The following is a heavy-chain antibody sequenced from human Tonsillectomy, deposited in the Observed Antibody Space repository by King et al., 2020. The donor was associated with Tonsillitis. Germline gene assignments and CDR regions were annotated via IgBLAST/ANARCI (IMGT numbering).Heavy chain of an antibody. V-gene: IGHV3-64D*06. D-gene: IGHD4-23*01. CDR3: VKPRPNGRNSRFDY. CDR2: IGSTGGST. J-gene: IGHJ4*02. Sequence: VQLVESGRGLVQPGGSLRLSCSASGFTFSSYAMHWVRQAPGKRLEYVSAIGSTGGSTYYADSVKGRFTISRDNSKNTLYLQMNSLRAEDTAVYYCVKPRPNGRNSRFDYWGRGTLVTVSS. CDR1: GFTFSSYA.